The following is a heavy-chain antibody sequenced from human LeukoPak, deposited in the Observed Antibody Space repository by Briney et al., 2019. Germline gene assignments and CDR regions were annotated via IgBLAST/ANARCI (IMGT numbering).Heavy chain of an antibody. D-gene: IGHD3-16*02. CDR3: AKASSDYVWGTYRPFDY. CDR2: ISGSGDRT. Sequence: PGGSLRLSCAASGFTFSSYNMNWVRQAPGKGLEWVSTISGSGDRTYYADSVKGRFTISRDNSKNTLFLHMNSLRAEDTAVYSCAKASSDYVWGTYRPFDYWGQGTLVTVSS. V-gene: IGHV3-23*01. CDR1: GFTFSSYN. J-gene: IGHJ4*02.